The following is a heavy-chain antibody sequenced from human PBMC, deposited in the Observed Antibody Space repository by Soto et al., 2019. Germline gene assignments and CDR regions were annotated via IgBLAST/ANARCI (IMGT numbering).Heavy chain of an antibody. Sequence: GGSLRLSCAASGLTFSIYSMNWVRQAPGKGLGWVSYISSSSTTLYYADSVKGRFTISRDNAKNSLYLQMHSLRVEDTAVYDCARDPNYDFWRGYRNKEGTYGMDVWGQGTTVTVSS. CDR3: ARDPNYDFWRGYRNKEGTYGMDV. D-gene: IGHD3-3*01. CDR1: GLTFSIYS. J-gene: IGHJ6*02. V-gene: IGHV3-48*01. CDR2: ISSSSTTL.